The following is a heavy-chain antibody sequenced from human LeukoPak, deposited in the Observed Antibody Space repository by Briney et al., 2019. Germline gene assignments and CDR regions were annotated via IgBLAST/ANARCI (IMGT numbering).Heavy chain of an antibody. V-gene: IGHV3-21*01. CDR3: VRGPSSAIRPKYFDY. D-gene: IGHD2-2*02. Sequence: GGSLRLSCAASGFMFSFYMLNWVRQAPGQGLDRVSSISSSSSYIYYADSVKGRFTISRDNAKNSLYLQMNSLRVEDTAVYYCVRGPSSAIRPKYFDYWGQGTLVTVSS. CDR2: ISSSSSYI. J-gene: IGHJ4*02. CDR1: GFMFSFYM.